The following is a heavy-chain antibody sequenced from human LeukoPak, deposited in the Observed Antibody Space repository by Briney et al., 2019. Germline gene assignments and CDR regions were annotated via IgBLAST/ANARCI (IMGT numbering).Heavy chain of an antibody. CDR2: IYPGDSDT. V-gene: IGHV5-51*01. J-gene: IGHJ6*02. CDR1: GYSFTSYW. Sequence: GVSLKISCKGSGYSFTSYWIGWVRRMPGKGLEWMGIIYPGDSDTRYSPSFQGQVTISADKSISTAYLQWSSLKASDTAMYYCARPNPSLYYYYGMDVWGQGTTVTVSS. CDR3: ARPNPSLYYYYGMDV.